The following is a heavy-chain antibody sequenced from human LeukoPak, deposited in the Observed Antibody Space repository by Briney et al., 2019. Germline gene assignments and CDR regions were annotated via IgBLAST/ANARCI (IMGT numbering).Heavy chain of an antibody. V-gene: IGHV3-21*01. CDR3: ARDRLMVRGALDY. CDR2: ISSSSSYI. CDR1: GFTFSSYS. D-gene: IGHD3-10*01. Sequence: GGSLRLSCAASGFTFSSYSMNWVRQAPGKGLEWVSSISSSSSYIYYADSVKGRFTISRDNAKNSLYLQMNSLRAEDTAVYYCARDRLMVRGALDYWGQGTLVTVSS. J-gene: IGHJ4*02.